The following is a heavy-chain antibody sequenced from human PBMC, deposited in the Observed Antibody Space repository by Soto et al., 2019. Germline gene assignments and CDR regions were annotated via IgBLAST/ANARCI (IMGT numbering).Heavy chain of an antibody. CDR3: ATKNWNDVDY. Sequence: QVQLQQWGAGLLKPSETLSLTCAVYGGSFSGYYWSWIRQPPGKGLEWIGEINHSGSTNYNPSLKIRVTISVDPSKNQFSLKLSSVTAADTAVYYCATKNWNDVDYWGQGTLVTVSS. V-gene: IGHV4-34*01. D-gene: IGHD1-1*01. J-gene: IGHJ4*02. CDR1: GGSFSGYY. CDR2: INHSGST.